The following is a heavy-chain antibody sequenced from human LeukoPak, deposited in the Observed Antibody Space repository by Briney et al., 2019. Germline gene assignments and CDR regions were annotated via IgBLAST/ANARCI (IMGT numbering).Heavy chain of an antibody. CDR2: IYPDDSNT. J-gene: IGHJ4*02. CDR1: GYNFPIYW. CDR3: ARQYHDVLTGFYIHFDY. D-gene: IGHD3-9*01. V-gene: IGHV5-51*01. Sequence: GESLQISCQGSGYNFPIYWIGWVRQMPGQGLEWMGIIYPDDSNTIYGPSFQGQVTISADKSINTAYLEWSSLKASDTAIYYCARQYHDVLTGFYIHFDYWGQGTLVTVSS.